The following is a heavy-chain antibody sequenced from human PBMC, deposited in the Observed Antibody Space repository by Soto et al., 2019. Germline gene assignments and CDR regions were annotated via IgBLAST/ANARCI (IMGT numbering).Heavy chain of an antibody. CDR3: ARELRFEFYYMDV. Sequence: GASAKPTCKASGGTFSSYTISWLRQAPGQGLEWMGRIIPILGIANYAQKFQGRVTITADKSTSTAYMELSSLRSEDTAVYYCARELRFEFYYMDVWGKGTTVTVSS. CDR2: IIPILGIA. J-gene: IGHJ6*03. D-gene: IGHD3-3*01. CDR1: GGTFSSYT. V-gene: IGHV1-69*04.